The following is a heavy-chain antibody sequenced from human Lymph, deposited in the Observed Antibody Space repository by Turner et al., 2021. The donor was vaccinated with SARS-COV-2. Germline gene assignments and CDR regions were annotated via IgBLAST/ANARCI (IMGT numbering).Heavy chain of an antibody. Sequence: QVQLVQSGAEVKKPGASVKVSCKASGYTFTSYYMHWVRQAPGQGLGWMGIINPSGDSKSYAQKFQGRVTMTRDTSTSTVYMELSSLRCEDTAVYHCARVGPGGFDYWGQGTPVTVSS. J-gene: IGHJ4*02. V-gene: IGHV1-46*01. D-gene: IGHD2-15*01. CDR2: INPSGDSK. CDR1: GYTFTSYY. CDR3: ARVGPGGFDY.